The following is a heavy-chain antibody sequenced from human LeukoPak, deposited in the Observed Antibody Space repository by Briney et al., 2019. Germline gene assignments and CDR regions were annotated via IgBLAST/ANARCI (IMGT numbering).Heavy chain of an antibody. CDR1: GFTFSSYW. Sequence: GGALRLSCAASGFTFSSYWMSWVRQAPGKGLEWVANIKQDGSEKYYVDSVKGRFTISRDNAKNSLYLQMNSLRAEDTAVYYCARDLGIDYGSVDNWGQGTLVTVSS. CDR2: IKQDGSEK. CDR3: ARDLGIDYGSVDN. D-gene: IGHD3-10*01. V-gene: IGHV3-7*01. J-gene: IGHJ4*02.